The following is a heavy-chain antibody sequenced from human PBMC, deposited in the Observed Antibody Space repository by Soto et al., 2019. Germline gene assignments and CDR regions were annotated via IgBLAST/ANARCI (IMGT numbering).Heavy chain of an antibody. Sequence: LRLSCATSGFTFSSYWMHWVRQAPGKGLVWVSRMNEDGGTTDYANSVKGRFTIARDNAKNTRYLQMNSLRVEDTAVYDCSSDLSGRADVWGQGTTGTVSS. J-gene: IGHJ6*02. V-gene: IGHV3-74*01. CDR1: GFTFSSYW. CDR2: MNEDGGTT. D-gene: IGHD3-10*01. CDR3: SSDLSGRADV.